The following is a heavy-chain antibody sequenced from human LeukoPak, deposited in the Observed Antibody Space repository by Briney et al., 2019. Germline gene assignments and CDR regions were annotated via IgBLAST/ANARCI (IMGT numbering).Heavy chain of an antibody. V-gene: IGHV1-69-2*01. D-gene: IGHD3-3*01. CDR3: ATGLRFLEWSSGNWFDP. Sequence: ASVKVSCKASGYTFTDYYMHWVQQAPGKRLEWMGRVDPEDGETIYAEKFQGRVTITADTSTDTAYMELSSLRSEDTAVYYCATGLRFLEWSSGNWFDPWGQGTLVTVSS. CDR1: GYTFTDYY. J-gene: IGHJ5*02. CDR2: VDPEDGET.